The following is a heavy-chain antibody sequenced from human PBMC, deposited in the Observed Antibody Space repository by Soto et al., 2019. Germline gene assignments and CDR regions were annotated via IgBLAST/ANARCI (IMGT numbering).Heavy chain of an antibody. CDR3: ARARYTWIGYYRGGFNRFQH. V-gene: IGHV4-59*01. Sequence: PSETLSLTCSVSGDSISSSYWAWIRQPPGKGLEWIGYISYSGSTNSNPSLKSRVTIFVHTSGNQFSLSLSSVTAADTAVYFCARARYTWIGYYRGGFNRFQHWGQGTRVTV. D-gene: IGHD3-3*01. CDR1: GDSISSSY. CDR2: ISYSGST. J-gene: IGHJ4*02.